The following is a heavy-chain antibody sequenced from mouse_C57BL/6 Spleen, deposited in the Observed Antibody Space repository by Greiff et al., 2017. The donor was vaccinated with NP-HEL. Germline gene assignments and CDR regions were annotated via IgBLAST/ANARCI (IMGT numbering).Heavy chain of an antibody. J-gene: IGHJ4*01. Sequence: QVQLQQSGPELVKPGASVKISCKASGYAFSSSWMNWVKQRPGKGLEWIGRIYPGDGDTNYNGKFKGKATLTADKSSSPAYMQLSSLTSEDSAVYFCARNFPIYYYGSVYAMDYWGQGTSVTVSS. V-gene: IGHV1-82*01. CDR1: GYAFSSSW. CDR2: IYPGDGDT. D-gene: IGHD1-1*01. CDR3: ARNFPIYYYGSVYAMDY.